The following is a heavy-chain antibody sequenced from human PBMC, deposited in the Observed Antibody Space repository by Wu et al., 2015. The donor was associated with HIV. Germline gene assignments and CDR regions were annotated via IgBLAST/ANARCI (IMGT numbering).Heavy chain of an antibody. CDR2: ISGYSGET. V-gene: IGHV1-18*01. Sequence: QVQLVQSGAEVKKPGASVKVSCKASGYSLLVMVSVGATGPGQGLEWMGWISGYSGETNYAQKVQGRVTMTTDPLTGTAYMELRSLRSDDTAVYYCGRDSYYDSRGSPLDYWGQGTLVTVSS. J-gene: IGHJ4*02. D-gene: IGHD3-22*01. CDR3: GRDSYYDSRGSPLDY. CDR1: GYSLLVMV.